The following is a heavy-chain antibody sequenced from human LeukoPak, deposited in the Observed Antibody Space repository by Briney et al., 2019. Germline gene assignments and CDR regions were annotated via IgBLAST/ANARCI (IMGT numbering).Heavy chain of an antibody. CDR1: GFTFSSYA. CDR2: ISGSGGST. J-gene: IGHJ6*02. V-gene: IGHV3-23*01. Sequence: GSLRLSSAASGFTFSSYAMSWVRQTPGKGLEWVSAISGSGGSTYYADSVKGRFTISRDNSKNTLFLQMDSLRAEDTAPYYCAKSVAIYFYYGLDVWGQGTTVTVSS. D-gene: IGHD3-3*01. CDR3: AKSVAIYFYYGLDV.